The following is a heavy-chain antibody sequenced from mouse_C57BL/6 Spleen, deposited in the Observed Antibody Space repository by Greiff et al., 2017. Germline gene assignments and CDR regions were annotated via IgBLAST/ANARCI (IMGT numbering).Heavy chain of an antibody. V-gene: IGHV1-54*01. CDR1: GYAFTNYL. D-gene: IGHD1-1*01. CDR3: ARSTTVVARAMDY. Sequence: VQLQQSGAELVRPGTSVKVSCKASGYAFTNYLIEWVKQRPGQGLEWVGVINPGSGGTNYNEKFEGKATLTADKSSSTAYMQLSSLTSEDSAVYFCARSTTVVARAMDYWGQGTSVTVSS. J-gene: IGHJ4*01. CDR2: INPGSGGT.